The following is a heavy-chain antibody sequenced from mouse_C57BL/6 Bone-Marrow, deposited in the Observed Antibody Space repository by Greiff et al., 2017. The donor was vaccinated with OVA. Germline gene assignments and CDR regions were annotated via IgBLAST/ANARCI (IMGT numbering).Heavy chain of an antibody. D-gene: IGHD2-1*01. CDR2: IYPGDGST. Sequence: VQLQQSGPELVKPGASVKLSCKASGYTFTSYDINWVKQRPGQGLEWIGWIYPGDGSTKYNEKFKGKATLTVDKSSSTAYMELHSLTSEDSAVYFCATYGNYWYFDVWGTGTTVTVSS. V-gene: IGHV1-85*01. J-gene: IGHJ1*03. CDR3: ATYGNYWYFDV. CDR1: GYTFTSYD.